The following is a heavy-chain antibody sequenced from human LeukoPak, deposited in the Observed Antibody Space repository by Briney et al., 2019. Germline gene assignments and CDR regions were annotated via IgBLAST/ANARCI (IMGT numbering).Heavy chain of an antibody. D-gene: IGHD3-10*01. J-gene: IGHJ4*02. CDR1: GGSISSSSYY. V-gene: IGHV4-39*01. Sequence: SETLSLTCTVSGGSISSSSYYWGWIRQPPGKGLEWIGSIYYSGSTYYNPSLKSRVTISVDTSKNQFSLKLSSVTAADTAVYYCARQGDYYGSGSYFGSGSFDYWGQGTLVTVSP. CDR3: ARQGDYYGSGSYFGSGSFDY. CDR2: IYYSGST.